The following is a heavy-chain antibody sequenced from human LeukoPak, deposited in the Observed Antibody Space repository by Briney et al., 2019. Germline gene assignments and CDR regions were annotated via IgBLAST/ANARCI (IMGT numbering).Heavy chain of an antibody. V-gene: IGHV3-48*04. Sequence: PGGSLRLSCAASGFTFSSYSMNWVRQAPGKGLEWVSYISSASGSIYYADSVKGRFTISRDNAKNSLFLQMNSLRAEDTAVYYCARLPAYCSSTSCYYDYWGQETLVTVSS. J-gene: IGHJ4*02. CDR1: GFTFSSYS. CDR3: ARLPAYCSSTSCYYDY. D-gene: IGHD2-2*01. CDR2: ISSASGSI.